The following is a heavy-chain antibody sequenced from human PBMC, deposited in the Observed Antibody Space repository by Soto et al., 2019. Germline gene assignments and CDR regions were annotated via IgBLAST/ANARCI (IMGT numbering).Heavy chain of an antibody. CDR3: ARTSYDSSGTAADP. CDR2: IFYSGST. J-gene: IGHJ5*02. V-gene: IGHV4-31*03. CDR1: GGSISSGGYY. Sequence: SETLSLTCTVSGGSISSGGYYWSWIRQHPGKGLEWIGYIFYSGSTYYNPSLKSRVTISVDTSKNQFSLKLSPVTAADTAVYYCARTSYDSSGTAADPWGQGTLVTVSS. D-gene: IGHD3-22*01.